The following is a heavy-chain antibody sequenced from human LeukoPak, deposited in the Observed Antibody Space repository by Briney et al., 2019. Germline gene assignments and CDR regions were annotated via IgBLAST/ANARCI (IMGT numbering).Heavy chain of an antibody. Sequence: PGVSLRLSCAASGFTFSSYTMHWVRQAPGKGLEWVSAISGSGGSTYYADSVKGRFTISRDNSKNTVYLQMNTLRAEDTAVYYCAKDYPLDYWGQGALVTVSS. V-gene: IGHV3-23*01. CDR2: ISGSGGST. CDR3: AKDYPLDY. J-gene: IGHJ4*02. CDR1: GFTFSSYT.